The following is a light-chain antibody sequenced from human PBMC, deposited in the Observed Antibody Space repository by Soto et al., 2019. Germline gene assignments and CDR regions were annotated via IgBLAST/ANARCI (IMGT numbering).Light chain of an antibody. V-gene: IGKV3-20*01. J-gene: IGKJ1*01. CDR2: GTS. CDR1: QSVNSN. Sequence: EIVMTQSPATLYMTPGERATLSCRASQSVNSNLGWYQQKVGQAPRLLIYGTSTRATGIPARFSGSGSGTDFTLTISRLEPEDFAVYYCQQYGSSPLWTFGQGTKVDIK. CDR3: QQYGSSPLWT.